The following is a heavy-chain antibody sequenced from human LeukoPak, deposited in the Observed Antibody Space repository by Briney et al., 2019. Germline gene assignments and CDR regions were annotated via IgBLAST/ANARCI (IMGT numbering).Heavy chain of an antibody. CDR1: GGSISSYY. CDR3: ASHYGSGFGS. J-gene: IGHJ4*02. Sequence: SETLSLTCTVSGGSISSYYWSWIRQPPGKGLEWIGYIYYSGSTNYNPPLKSRVTISIDTSKNQFSLKLSSVTAADTAIYFCASHYGSGFGSWGQGTLVTVSS. CDR2: IYYSGST. V-gene: IGHV4-59*01. D-gene: IGHD3-10*01.